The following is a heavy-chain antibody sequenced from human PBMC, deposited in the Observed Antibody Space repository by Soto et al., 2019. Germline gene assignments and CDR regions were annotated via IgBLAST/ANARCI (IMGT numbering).Heavy chain of an antibody. V-gene: IGHV4-39*01. CDR3: ARLTVVGRVGDC. CDR2: ISFSGNT. Sequence: QLQVQESGPGLVKPSETLSLTCSVSGGSISSSPYYWGWIRQPPGKGLEWIARISFSGNTDYNPSLKSRVTISADTSKNQFSLTLSSVTAADTAEYYCARLTVVGRVGDCWGQGTLVTVSS. J-gene: IGHJ4*02. D-gene: IGHD6-19*01. CDR1: GGSISSSPYY.